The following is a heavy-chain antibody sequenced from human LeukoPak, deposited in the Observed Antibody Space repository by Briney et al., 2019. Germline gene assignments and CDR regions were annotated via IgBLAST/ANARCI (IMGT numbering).Heavy chain of an antibody. CDR1: GFTFSSYW. CDR3: ARDRRGRYDILTGYSGFGY. D-gene: IGHD3-9*01. CDR2: IKQDGSEK. V-gene: IGHV3-7*01. Sequence: GGSLRLSCAASGFTFSSYWMSWVRQAPGKGLEWVANIKQDGSEKYYVDSVKGRFTISRDNAKNSLYLQMNSLRAEDTAVYYCARDRRGRYDILTGYSGFGYWSQGTLVTVSS. J-gene: IGHJ4*02.